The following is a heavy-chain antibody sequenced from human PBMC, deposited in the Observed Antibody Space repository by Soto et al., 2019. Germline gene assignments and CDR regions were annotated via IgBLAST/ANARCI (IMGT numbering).Heavy chain of an antibody. CDR2: ISGVSAYT. CDR3: TRGWGEY. CDR1: GYTFTSYG. J-gene: IGHJ4*02. Sequence: QVHLVQSGAEVKMPGASVKVSCKASGYTFTSYGISWVRQVPGQGLEWLGWISGVSAYTQYAQSFQGRVTVTRDTSTSTAYMELRSLRSDDTAMYYCTRGWGEYWGQGTLVAVSS. D-gene: IGHD3-10*01. V-gene: IGHV1-18*01.